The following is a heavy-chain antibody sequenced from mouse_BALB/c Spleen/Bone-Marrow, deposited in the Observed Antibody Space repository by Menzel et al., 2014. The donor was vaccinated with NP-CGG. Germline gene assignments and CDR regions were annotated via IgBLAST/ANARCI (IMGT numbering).Heavy chain of an antibody. CDR2: INTNGGEI. J-gene: IGHJ3*01. V-gene: IGHV5-6-3*01. Sequence: EVMLVESGGGLVQPGGSLKLSCAASGFTFSNYGMSWVRQTPDKRLEFVATINTNGGEIYYPDSVKGRFTISRDNAKNTLCLQMRSLKSEDTAMYYCARGDDYVSWFAYWGQGTLVTVSA. D-gene: IGHD2-4*01. CDR3: ARGDDYVSWFAY. CDR1: GFTFSNYG.